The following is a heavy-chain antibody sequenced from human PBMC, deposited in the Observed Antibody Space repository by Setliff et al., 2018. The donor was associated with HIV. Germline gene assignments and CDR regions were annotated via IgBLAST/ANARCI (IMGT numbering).Heavy chain of an antibody. V-gene: IGHV4-39*01. Sequence: SETLSLTCKVSGGSISSSSYFWGWIRQPPGKGLEWIGSIYYSGSTYYNPSLKSRVTISVDTSKNQFSLKLSSVTAADTAVYYCARILTLLWFGESNFDYWGQGTLVTVSS. CDR3: ARILTLLWFGESNFDY. CDR1: GGSISSSSYF. D-gene: IGHD3-10*01. CDR2: IYYSGST. J-gene: IGHJ4*02.